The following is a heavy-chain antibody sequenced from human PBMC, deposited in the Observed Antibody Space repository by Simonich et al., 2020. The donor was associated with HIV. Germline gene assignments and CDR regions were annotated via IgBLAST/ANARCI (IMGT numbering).Heavy chain of an antibody. CDR1: CGSFSGYY. Sequence: QVQLQQWVAGLLKPSETLSLTCAVFCGSFSGYYWTWIRQPPGKGLEWIGEINHRGSTNYKPSLKSRVTISVDTSNNKFSLKLSSVTAADTAVYYCARGRTVTTTGIDYWGQGTLVTVSS. CDR3: ARGRTVTTTGIDY. D-gene: IGHD4-17*01. J-gene: IGHJ4*02. CDR2: INHRGST. V-gene: IGHV4-34*01.